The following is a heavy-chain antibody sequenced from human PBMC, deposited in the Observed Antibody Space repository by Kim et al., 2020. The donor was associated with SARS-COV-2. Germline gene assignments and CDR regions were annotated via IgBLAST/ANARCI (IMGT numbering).Heavy chain of an antibody. CDR3: ASPPQPYGSGSYIFDY. V-gene: IGHV5-51*01. D-gene: IGHD3-10*01. Sequence: YSPSFQGQVTSSADKSISTAYLQWSSLKASDTAMYYCASPPQPYGSGSYIFDYWGQGTLVTVSS. J-gene: IGHJ4*02.